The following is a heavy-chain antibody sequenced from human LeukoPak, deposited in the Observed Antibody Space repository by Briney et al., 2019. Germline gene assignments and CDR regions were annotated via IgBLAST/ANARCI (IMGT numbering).Heavy chain of an antibody. CDR1: GGSISSSSYY. Sequence: PSETLSLTCTVSGGSISSSSYYWGWIRQPPGKGLEWIGSIYHSGSTYYNPSLKSRVTISVDTSKNQFSLKLSSVTAADTAVYYCARDTEILMDVWGKGTTVTVSS. CDR2: IYHSGST. V-gene: IGHV4-39*07. CDR3: ARDTEILMDV. J-gene: IGHJ6*04.